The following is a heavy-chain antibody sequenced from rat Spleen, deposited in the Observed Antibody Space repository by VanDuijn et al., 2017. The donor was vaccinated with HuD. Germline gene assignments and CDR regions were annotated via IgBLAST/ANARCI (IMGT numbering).Heavy chain of an antibody. J-gene: IGHJ2*01. CDR1: GFTFSDYA. CDR3: TTLHLGRFDH. D-gene: IGHD5-1*01. CDR2: IISDGSHI. Sequence: EVQVVESGGGLVQPGGALKISCPVAGFTFSDYAMAWVRQAPKRGLEWVATIISDGSHINYRDSVKGRFTISRDNTKSTLYLKMESLRSEDTATYYCTTLHLGRFDHWGQGVMVTVSS. V-gene: IGHV5-17*01.